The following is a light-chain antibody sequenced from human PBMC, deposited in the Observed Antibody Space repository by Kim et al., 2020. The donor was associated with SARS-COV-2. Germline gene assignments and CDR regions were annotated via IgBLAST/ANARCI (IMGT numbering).Light chain of an antibody. V-gene: IGKV3-11*01. J-gene: IGKJ4*01. Sequence: EAATPSGRASQSVDTSLAVYQLKPGQAPRLIILEVSRSVTGTPARFSGTGSGTDFTLTISSLEPEDVALYFCHHRSLWTPTFGGGTKVEIK. CDR2: EVS. CDR1: QSVDTS. CDR3: HHRSLWTPT.